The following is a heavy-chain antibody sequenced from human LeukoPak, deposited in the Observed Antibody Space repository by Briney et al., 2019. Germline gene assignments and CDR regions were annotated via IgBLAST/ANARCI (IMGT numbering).Heavy chain of an antibody. Sequence: SVKVSCKASGGTFSSYTISWVRQALGQGLEWMGRTIPILGIANYAQKFQGRVAITADKSTSTAYMELSSLRSEDTAVYYCARGKDGYNPGDYWGQGTLVTVSS. D-gene: IGHD5-24*01. CDR1: GGTFSSYT. CDR2: TIPILGIA. V-gene: IGHV1-69*02. J-gene: IGHJ4*02. CDR3: ARGKDGYNPGDY.